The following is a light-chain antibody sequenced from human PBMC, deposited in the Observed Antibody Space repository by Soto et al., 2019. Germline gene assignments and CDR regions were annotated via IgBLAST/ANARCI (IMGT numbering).Light chain of an antibody. CDR1: QSVSIN. J-gene: IGKJ5*01. Sequence: EVVMTQSPATLSVSPGERATLSCRASQSVSINLAWYQQKPGQPPGLLIYGAFNRAAGIPARFSGSGSGTDFTLTISSLEPEDSAVYYCQQRNIWPPVTFGQGTRLEI. CDR2: GAF. CDR3: QQRNIWPPVT. V-gene: IGKV3D-15*01.